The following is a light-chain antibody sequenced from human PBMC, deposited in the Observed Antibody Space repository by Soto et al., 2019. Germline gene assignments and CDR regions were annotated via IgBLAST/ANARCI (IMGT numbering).Light chain of an antibody. J-gene: IGLJ1*01. CDR2: QVT. CDR1: SSDLAIYNY. Sequence: QSALTQPASVSGSPGQSITISCTGTSSDLAIYNYVSWYQQQPGKAPKLMIYQVTNRPSGVSNRFSGSRSGNTASLTISGLQAEDEADYYCSSYKESSNYVLGNETKVTV. V-gene: IGLV2-14*01. CDR3: SSYKESSNYV.